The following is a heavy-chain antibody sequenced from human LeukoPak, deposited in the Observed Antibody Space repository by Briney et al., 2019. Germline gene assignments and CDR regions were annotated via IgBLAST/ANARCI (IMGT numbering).Heavy chain of an antibody. CDR2: INWNGGST. CDR3: AREGGYGGNTRTLEFDY. CDR1: GFTFDDYG. J-gene: IGHJ4*02. D-gene: IGHD4-23*01. Sequence: GGSLRLSCAASGFTFDDYGMSWVRQAPGKGLEWVSGINWNGGSTGYADSVKGRFTISRDNAKNSLYLQMNSLRAEDTALYHCAREGGYGGNTRTLEFDYWGQGTLVTVSS. V-gene: IGHV3-20*01.